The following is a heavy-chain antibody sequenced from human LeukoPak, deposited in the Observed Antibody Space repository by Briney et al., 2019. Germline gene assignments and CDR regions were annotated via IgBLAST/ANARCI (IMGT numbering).Heavy chain of an antibody. V-gene: IGHV3-23*01. CDR1: GFTFSSYA. D-gene: IGHD3-22*01. CDR2: ISGSGGST. Sequence: PGGSLRLSCAASGFTFSSYAMSWVRQAPGKGLEWVSAISGSGGSTYYADSVKGRFTISRDNSKNTLYLQMNSLRAEDTAVYYCAKGHSAYYYDYLPYYFDYWGQGNLVTVSS. J-gene: IGHJ4*02. CDR3: AKGHSAYYYDYLPYYFDY.